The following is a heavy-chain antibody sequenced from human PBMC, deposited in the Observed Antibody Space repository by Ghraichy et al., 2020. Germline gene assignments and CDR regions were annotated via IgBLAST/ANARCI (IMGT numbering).Heavy chain of an antibody. V-gene: IGHV3-48*02. J-gene: IGHJ3*02. CDR1: GFTFSSYS. Sequence: GGSLRLSCAASGFTFSSYSMNWVRQAPGKGLEWVSYISSSSSTIYYADSVKGRFTISRDNAKNSLYLQMNSLRDEDTAVYYCARGGSTYYDILTGYYYDAFDIWGQGTMVTVSS. CDR2: ISSSSSTI. D-gene: IGHD3-9*01. CDR3: ARGGSTYYDILTGYYYDAFDI.